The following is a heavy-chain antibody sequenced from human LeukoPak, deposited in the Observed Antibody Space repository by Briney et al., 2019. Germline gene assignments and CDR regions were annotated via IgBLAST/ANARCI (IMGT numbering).Heavy chain of an antibody. CDR1: GGSISSSNYY. Sequence: SETLSLTCTVSGGSISSSNYYWGWIRQPPGKGLEWIGSIYHSGSTYYNPSLKSRVTISVDTSKNQFSLKLSSVTAADTAVYYCARPYYYDSSGYYYVSSAFDIWGQGTMVTVSS. J-gene: IGHJ3*02. D-gene: IGHD3-22*01. V-gene: IGHV4-39*07. CDR3: ARPYYYDSSGYYYVSSAFDI. CDR2: IYHSGST.